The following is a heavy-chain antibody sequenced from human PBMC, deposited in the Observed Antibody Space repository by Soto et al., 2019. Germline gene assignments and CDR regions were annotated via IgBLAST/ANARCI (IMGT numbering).Heavy chain of an antibody. CDR2: VSNTATT. V-gene: IGHV4-59*01. J-gene: IGHJ6*02. CDR3: ASSNIAAAGFYYYGMDV. Sequence: SETLSLTCTVSGASIINYYWAWIRQSPGGGLESIGYVSNTATTDYNPSLKSRVTISVDTSKNQFSLKLSSVTAADTAVYYCASSNIAAAGFYYYGMDVWGRGTTVTVSS. CDR1: GASIINYY. D-gene: IGHD6-13*01.